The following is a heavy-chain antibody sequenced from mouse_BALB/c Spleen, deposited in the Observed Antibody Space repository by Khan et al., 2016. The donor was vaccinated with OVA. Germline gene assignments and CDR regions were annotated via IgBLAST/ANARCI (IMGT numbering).Heavy chain of an antibody. CDR1: GFNIKDYY. CDR2: IDPENGDT. J-gene: IGHJ3*01. Sequence: VRLQQSGAELVRPGALVKLSCKASGFNIKDYYMHWVKQRPEQGLVWIGRIDPENGDTIYDPKFQGKASITSNKSSNTAYLQLSSLTSEDTAVCYCARDGFSPWFAYWGQGTLVTVSA. D-gene: IGHD2-3*01. CDR3: ARDGFSPWFAY. V-gene: IGHV14-1*02.